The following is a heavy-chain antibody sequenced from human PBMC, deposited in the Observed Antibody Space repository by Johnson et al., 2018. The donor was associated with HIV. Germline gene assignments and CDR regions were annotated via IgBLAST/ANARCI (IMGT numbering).Heavy chain of an antibody. J-gene: IGHJ3*02. V-gene: IGHV3-30*04. CDR1: GFTFSSYA. D-gene: IGHD3-22*01. Sequence: QVQLVESGGGVVQPGRSLRLSCAASGFTFSSYAMHWVRQAPGKGLEWVAVISYDGSNKYYADSVTGRFTISRDNSKNTLYLQMNSLRAEDTAVYYCAKGRSMYYYDSSGWGGAFDIWGQGTMVTVSS. CDR2: ISYDGSNK. CDR3: AKGRSMYYYDSSGWGGAFDI.